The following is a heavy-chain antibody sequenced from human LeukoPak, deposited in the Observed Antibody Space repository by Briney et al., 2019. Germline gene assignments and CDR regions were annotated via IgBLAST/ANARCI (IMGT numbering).Heavy chain of an antibody. Sequence: SETLSLTCTVSGVSITSSSYYWGWIRQPPGKGLEWIGNIYYTGTTYYNPSLKSRVTISVDKSKNQFSLKLSSVTAADTAVYYCARLHGLWFYYYMDVWGKGTTVTVSS. CDR1: GVSITSSSYY. J-gene: IGHJ6*03. V-gene: IGHV4-39*07. CDR3: ARLHGLWFYYYMDV. D-gene: IGHD2-21*01. CDR2: IYYTGTT.